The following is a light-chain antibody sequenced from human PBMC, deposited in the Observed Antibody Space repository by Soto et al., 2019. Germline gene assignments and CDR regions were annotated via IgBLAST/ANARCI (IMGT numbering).Light chain of an antibody. J-gene: IGLJ2*01. CDR2: GNN. V-gene: IGLV1-40*01. CDR3: QSYDSGLYVV. CDR1: SSNFGSRYD. Sequence: QSVLTQPPSVSGAPGQRVTISCTGSSSNFGSRYDVHWYRQLPGTAPTLLIYGNNNRPSGVPDRLAGSKSGTSAYLAITGLQAEDEADYYCQSYDSGLYVVFGEGTKLTVL.